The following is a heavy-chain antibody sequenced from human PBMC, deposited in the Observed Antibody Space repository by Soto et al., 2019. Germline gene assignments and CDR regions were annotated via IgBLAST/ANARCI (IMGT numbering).Heavy chain of an antibody. D-gene: IGHD6-13*01. CDR2: ISYDGGNK. J-gene: IGHJ4*02. CDR1: GFTFSSYG. V-gene: IGHV3-30*18. Sequence: LRLSCAASGFTFSSYGMHWVRQAPGKGLEWVAVISYDGGNKYYADSVKGRFTISRDNSKNTLYLQMNSLRAEDTAVYYCAKLSSSWHDDYWGQGTLVTVSS. CDR3: AKLSSSWHDDY.